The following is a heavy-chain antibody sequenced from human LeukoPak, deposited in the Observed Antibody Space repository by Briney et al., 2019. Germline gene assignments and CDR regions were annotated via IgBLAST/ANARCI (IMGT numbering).Heavy chain of an antibody. D-gene: IGHD3-3*01. J-gene: IGHJ4*02. CDR2: IRSKANSYAT. CDR3: TRRKDDFWSGYYLFDY. CDR1: GFTFSGSA. V-gene: IGHV3-73*01. Sequence: TGGSLRLSCAASGFTFSGSAMHWVRQASGKGLEWVGRIRSKANSYATAYAASVKGRFTISRDDSKNTAYLQMNSLKTEDTAVYYCTRRKDDFWSGYYLFDYWGQGTLVTVSS.